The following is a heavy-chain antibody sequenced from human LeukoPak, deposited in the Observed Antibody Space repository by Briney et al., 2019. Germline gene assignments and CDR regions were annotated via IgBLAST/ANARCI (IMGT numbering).Heavy chain of an antibody. J-gene: IGHJ3*02. CDR3: ARTGYCSSTSCYADAFDI. D-gene: IGHD2-2*01. V-gene: IGHV3-48*03. CDR2: XXXSGSTI. CDR1: GFTFSSYX. Sequence: LTGGSLRLSCAASGFTFSSYXXXXXRQAPGKGXXXXXXXXXSGSTIYYADSVKGRFTISRDNAKNSLYLQMNSLRAEDTAVYYCARTGYCSSTSCYADAFDIWGQGTMVTVSS.